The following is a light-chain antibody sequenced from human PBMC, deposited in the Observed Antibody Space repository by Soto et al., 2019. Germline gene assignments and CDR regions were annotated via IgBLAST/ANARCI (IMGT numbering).Light chain of an antibody. CDR3: QQDGSSPA. V-gene: IGKV3-20*01. J-gene: IGKJ4*01. Sequence: EIVLTQSPGTLSLSPGERATLSCRASQSVTSSYLAWYQQKPGQAPRLLIYGASSTATGIPDRFRGSGSGTDFTLTLSRLEPEDSAVYYCQQDGSSPAFGGGTKVEIK. CDR1: QSVTSSY. CDR2: GAS.